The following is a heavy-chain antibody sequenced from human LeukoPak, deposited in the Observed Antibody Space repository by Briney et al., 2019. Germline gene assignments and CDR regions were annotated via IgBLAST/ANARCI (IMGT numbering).Heavy chain of an antibody. D-gene: IGHD6-13*01. J-gene: IGHJ4*02. CDR2: IYHTGTS. CDR1: GGSISGNNW. V-gene: IGHV4-4*02. CDR3: VRDMGSSTSKD. Sequence: SETLSLTCTVSGGSISGNNWWNWVRQPPGKGLEWIGEIYHTGTSNYSPSLKSRVTISLDKSKNQFSLRLNSVTAADTAVYYCVRDMGSSTSKDWGQGTLVTVSS.